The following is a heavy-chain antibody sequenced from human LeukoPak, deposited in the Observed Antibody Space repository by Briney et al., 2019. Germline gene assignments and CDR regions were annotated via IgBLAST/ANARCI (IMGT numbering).Heavy chain of an antibody. CDR1: GGTFSSYG. Sequence: SVKVSCKASGGTFSSYGISWVRQAPGQGLEWMGGIIPMFGTANYAQKFQGRVTITTDESTSTAYMELSSLRSEDTAVYYCTSPQHMRVVRGVNYYMDVWGKGTTVTVSS. D-gene: IGHD3-10*01. CDR3: TSPQHMRVVRGVNYYMDV. V-gene: IGHV1-69*05. J-gene: IGHJ6*03. CDR2: IIPMFGTA.